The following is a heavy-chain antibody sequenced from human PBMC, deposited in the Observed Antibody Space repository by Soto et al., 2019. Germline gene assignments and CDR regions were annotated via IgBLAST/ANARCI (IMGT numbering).Heavy chain of an antibody. J-gene: IGHJ4*02. CDR2: IYYSGST. V-gene: IGHV4-30-4*01. D-gene: IGHD1-26*01. CDR3: AGAVVEGSIYYLNS. CDR1: GGSISSGDYY. Sequence: PSETLSLTCTVSGGSISSGDYYWSWIRQPPGKGLEWIGYIYYSGSTYYNPSLKSRVTISLDTSKNQFSLKLSSVTAADTAVYYCAGAVVEGSIYYLNSWGQGTLVTVSS.